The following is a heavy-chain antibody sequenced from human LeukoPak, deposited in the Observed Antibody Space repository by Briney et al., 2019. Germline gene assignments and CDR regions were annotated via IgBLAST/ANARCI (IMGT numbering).Heavy chain of an antibody. CDR1: GYSFTSYW. D-gene: IGHD3-22*01. CDR3: ARIMYYYDSSGYLHFDI. J-gene: IGHJ3*02. V-gene: IGHV5-51*01. CDR2: IYPGDSDT. Sequence: GESLKISYKGSGYSFTSYWIGWVRQMPGKGLEWMGIIYPGDSDTRYSPSFQGQVTISADKSISTAYLQWSSLKASDTAMYYCARIMYYYDSSGYLHFDIWGQGTMVTVSS.